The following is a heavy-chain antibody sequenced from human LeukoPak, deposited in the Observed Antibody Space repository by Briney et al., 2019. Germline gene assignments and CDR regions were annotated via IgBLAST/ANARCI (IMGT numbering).Heavy chain of an antibody. V-gene: IGHV3-7*01. CDR1: GFTFSSYW. D-gene: IGHD6-13*01. CDR2: IKQDGSEK. Sequence: AGGSLRLSCAASGFTFSSYWMSWVRQAPGKGLEWVANIKQDGSEKYYVDSVKGRFNISRDNANNSLYLQMNSLRVDDTAVYYCARDQAAAVPPYYYYSYMDVWGKGTTVTASS. CDR3: ARDQAAAVPPYYYYSYMDV. J-gene: IGHJ6*03.